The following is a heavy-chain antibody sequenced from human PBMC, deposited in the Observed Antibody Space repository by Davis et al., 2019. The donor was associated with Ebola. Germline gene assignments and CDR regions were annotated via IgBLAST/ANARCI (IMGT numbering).Heavy chain of an antibody. D-gene: IGHD1-7*01. CDR2: IYSDDSDT. CDR3: ARLKSGTIDF. V-gene: IGHV5-51*01. Sequence: GESLKISCKVSEYSFTSHWFGWVRQMPGKGLEYMGIIYSDDSDTRYSPSFQGQVTISADMSINTAYLQWNSLEASDTAMYYCARLKSGTIDFWGQGTLVTVSS. J-gene: IGHJ4*02. CDR1: EYSFTSHW.